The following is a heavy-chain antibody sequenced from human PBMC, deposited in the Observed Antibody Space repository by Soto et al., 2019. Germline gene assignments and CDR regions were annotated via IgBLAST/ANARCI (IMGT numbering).Heavy chain of an antibody. CDR3: ARNSLYDSGPDY. D-gene: IGHD3-22*01. V-gene: IGHV5-51*01. CDR1: GYSFTKYS. Sequence: VSLTISCQGSGYSFTKYSIDWVRQMPGRGLEWMGIIYPGDSDTRYSPSFQGQVTVSADKSTSTAYLHWSSLKASDTAMYYCARNSLYDSGPDYWGQGTLVTVSS. J-gene: IGHJ4*02. CDR2: IYPGDSDT.